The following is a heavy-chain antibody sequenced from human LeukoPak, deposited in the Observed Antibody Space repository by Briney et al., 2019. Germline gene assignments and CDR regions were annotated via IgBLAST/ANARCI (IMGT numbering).Heavy chain of an antibody. V-gene: IGHV3-30*18. J-gene: IGHJ4*02. CDR2: ISYDGSNK. Sequence: GGSLRLSCAASGFTFSSYGMHWVRQAPGKGLEWVAVISYDGSNKYYADSVKGRFTISRDNSKNTLYLQMNSLRAEDTAVYYCAKVVAAGRVPDYWGQGTLVTVSS. CDR1: GFTFSSYG. CDR3: AKVVAAGRVPDY. D-gene: IGHD6-13*01.